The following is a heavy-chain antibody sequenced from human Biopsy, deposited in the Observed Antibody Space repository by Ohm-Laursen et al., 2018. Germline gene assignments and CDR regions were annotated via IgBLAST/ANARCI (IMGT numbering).Heavy chain of an antibody. CDR3: ARARDDFVVVPAAFFDF. CDR2: IRSSGATI. Sequence: SLRLSCAAFGFTFSDHHMAWVRQAPGKGLEWLSYIRSSGATIKYADSVKGRFTISRDNAKNSLYLRMNSLRAEDTAVYFCARARDDFVVVPAAFFDFWGQGTLVTVSS. CDR1: GFTFSDHH. V-gene: IGHV3-11*01. D-gene: IGHD2-15*01. J-gene: IGHJ4*02.